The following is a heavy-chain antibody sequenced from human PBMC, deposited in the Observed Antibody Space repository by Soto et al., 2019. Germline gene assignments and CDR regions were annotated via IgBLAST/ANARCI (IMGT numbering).Heavy chain of an antibody. J-gene: IGHJ4*02. CDR2: ISSSSSTI. Sequence: EVQLVESGGGLVQPGGSLRLSCAASGFTFSSYSMNWVRQAPGKGLEWVSYISSSSSTIYYADSVKGRFTISRDNAKNLRDLQMNSLGAGSTAVYYCARAGGWELPRGWGQGALGTVSS. CDR1: GFTFSSYS. CDR3: ARAGGWELPRG. V-gene: IGHV3-48*01. D-gene: IGHD3-10*01.